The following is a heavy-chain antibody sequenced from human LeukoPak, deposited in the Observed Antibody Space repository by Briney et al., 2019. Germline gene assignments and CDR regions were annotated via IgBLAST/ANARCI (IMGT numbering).Heavy chain of an antibody. CDR3: ARVSRVDSSGYYGAFDI. J-gene: IGHJ3*02. CDR1: GGSISSYY. V-gene: IGHV4-59*01. CDR2: IYYSGST. D-gene: IGHD3-22*01. Sequence: SETLSLTCTVSGGSISSYYWSWIRQPPGKGLEWIGYIYYSGSTNYNPSLKSRVTISVDTSKNQFSLKLSSVTAADTAVYYCARVSRVDSSGYYGAFDIWGQGTMVTVSS.